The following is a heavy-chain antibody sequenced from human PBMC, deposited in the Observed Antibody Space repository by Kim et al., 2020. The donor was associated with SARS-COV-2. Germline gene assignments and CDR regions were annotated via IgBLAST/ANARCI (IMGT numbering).Heavy chain of an antibody. CDR1: GFTFNTYG. CDR2: ISYDGRNK. J-gene: IGHJ3*02. D-gene: IGHD7-27*01. Sequence: GGSLRLSCAASGFTFNTYGMHWVRQAPGKGLEWVAVISYDGRNKYYADSVKGRFTISRDDSKNTVYVQMNSLRAEDTAVYYCARGTGDLPTDAFDIRGQGKMVTLSS. V-gene: IGHV3-30*03. CDR3: ARGTGDLPTDAFDI.